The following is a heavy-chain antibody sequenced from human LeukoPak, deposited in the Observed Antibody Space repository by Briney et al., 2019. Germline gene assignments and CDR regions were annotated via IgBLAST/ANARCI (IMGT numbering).Heavy chain of an antibody. D-gene: IGHD4-17*01. CDR2: IHAGGDST. V-gene: IGHV3-23*01. Sequence: PGGSLRLSCIASGFTFRNFAMMWVRQAPGKGLEWVSAIHAGGDSTVYADAVRGRFTISRDSSNNALYLQMNELRADDTAVYYCARDPNGDYIGAFDFWGQGTMVTVS. CDR3: ARDPNGDYIGAFDF. CDR1: GFTFRNFA. J-gene: IGHJ3*01.